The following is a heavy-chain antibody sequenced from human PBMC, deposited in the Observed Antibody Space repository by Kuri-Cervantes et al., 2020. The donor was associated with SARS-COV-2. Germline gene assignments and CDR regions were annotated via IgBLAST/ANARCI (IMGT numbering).Heavy chain of an antibody. D-gene: IGHD2-2*01. Sequence: ESLKISCTVSGGSISSYYWSWIRQPPGKGLEWIGYIYYSGSTNYNPSLKSRVTISVDTSKNQFSLKLSSVTAADTAVYYCARDFRPIVVVPAAESWFDPWGQGTLVTVSS. CDR1: GGSISSYY. CDR2: IYYSGST. V-gene: IGHV4-59*12. CDR3: ARDFRPIVVVPAAESWFDP. J-gene: IGHJ5*02.